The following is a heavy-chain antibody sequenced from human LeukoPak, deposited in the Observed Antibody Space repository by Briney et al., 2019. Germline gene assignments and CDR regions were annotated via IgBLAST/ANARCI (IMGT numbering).Heavy chain of an antibody. CDR1: GYSFSNYW. CDR3: ARQDYSYYVMDV. CDR2: ISPTDSDT. V-gene: IGHV5-51*01. Sequence: GESLKISFKGSGYSFSNYWIAWVRQMPGKGLEWMGIISPTDSDTRYSPSFQGQVTISADTPFSTAYLQWSSLQASDTAIYYCARQDYSYYVMDVWGQGTTVTVSS. J-gene: IGHJ6*02.